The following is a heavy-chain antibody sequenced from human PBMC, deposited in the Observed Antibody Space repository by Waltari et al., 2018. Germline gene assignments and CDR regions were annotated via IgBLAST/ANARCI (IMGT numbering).Heavy chain of an antibody. D-gene: IGHD6-6*01. J-gene: IGHJ3*02. CDR3: ASEVGAARPDAFDI. CDR1: GYTFTSYD. V-gene: IGHV1-8*01. Sequence: QVQLVQSGAEVKKPGASVKVSCKASGYTFTSYDNNWVRQATGQGLEWMGLMNPTSGNTGDAQKFQGRVTMTRNTSISTAYMELSSLRSEDTAVYYCASEVGAARPDAFDIWGQGTMVTVSS. CDR2: MNPTSGNT.